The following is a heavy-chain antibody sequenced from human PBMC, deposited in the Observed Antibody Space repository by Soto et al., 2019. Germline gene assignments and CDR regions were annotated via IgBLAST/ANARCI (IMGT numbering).Heavy chain of an antibody. CDR2: ISSSSSDI. CDR3: ARVLGGSYYYFDY. Sequence: EVQLVESVGGLVKPGGSLRLSCAASGFTFSTYSMNWVRQAPGKGLEWVSSISSSSSDIYYADSVKGRLTISRDNAKNSLYLQMNSLRAEDTAVYYCARVLGGSYYYFDYWGQGTLVTVSS. J-gene: IGHJ4*02. V-gene: IGHV3-21*01. CDR1: GFTFSTYS. D-gene: IGHD1-26*01.